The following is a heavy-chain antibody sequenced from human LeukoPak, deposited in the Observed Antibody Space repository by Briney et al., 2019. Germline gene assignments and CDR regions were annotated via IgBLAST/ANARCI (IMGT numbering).Heavy chain of an antibody. CDR2: IALNDDDT. J-gene: IGHJ4*02. CDR3: ARLILTGVPTRGYFDS. Sequence: GGSLRLSCAVSGFFFAGYGMTWLRQAPGKGLEWVSGIALNDDDTDYAASVRGRSTISRDNFQSSLYLQMNSLRAEDTAVYYCARLILTGVPTRGYFDSWGQGTLVTVSS. CDR1: GFFFAGYG. D-gene: IGHD3-9*01. V-gene: IGHV3-23*01.